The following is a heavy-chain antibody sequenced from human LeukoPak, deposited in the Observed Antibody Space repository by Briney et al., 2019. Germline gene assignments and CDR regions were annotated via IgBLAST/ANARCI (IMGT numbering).Heavy chain of an antibody. CDR2: IYYSGST. CDR1: GGSISSYY. Sequence: SETLSLTCTVSGGSISSYYWSWIRQPPGKGLEWIGYIYYSGSTNYNPSLKSRVTISVDTSKNQFSLKLSSVTAADTAVYYCARERRYCSGGSCEVYDYWGQGTLVTVSS. D-gene: IGHD2-15*01. J-gene: IGHJ4*02. CDR3: ARERRYCSGGSCEVYDY. V-gene: IGHV4-59*01.